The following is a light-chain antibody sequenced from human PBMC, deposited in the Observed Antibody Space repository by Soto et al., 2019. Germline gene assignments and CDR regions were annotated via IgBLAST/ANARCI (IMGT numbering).Light chain of an antibody. J-gene: IGLJ1*01. CDR2: GNN. Sequence: QSVLTQPPSMSGAPGQRVTISCTGSSSNIGTGYDVHWYQQVPGTAPKLLIYGNNNRPSGVPDRFSGSKSGTSASLAITGLQAEDEADYYCQSYDNSLRGYVFGTGTQLTVL. CDR1: SSNIGTGYD. V-gene: IGLV1-40*01. CDR3: QSYDNSLRGYV.